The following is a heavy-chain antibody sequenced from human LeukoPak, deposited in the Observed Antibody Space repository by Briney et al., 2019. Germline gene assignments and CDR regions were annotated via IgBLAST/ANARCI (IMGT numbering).Heavy chain of an antibody. J-gene: IGHJ5*02. CDR2: INPNSGGT. Sequence: GASVKVSCKASGYTFTGYYMHWVRQAPGQGLEWMGWINPNSGGTNYAQKFQGRVTMTRDTSISTAYMELSRLRSDDTAVYYCARDTHFAGYSSSRPWFDPWGQGTLVTVSS. CDR1: GYTFTGYY. V-gene: IGHV1-2*02. D-gene: IGHD6-13*01. CDR3: ARDTHFAGYSSSRPWFDP.